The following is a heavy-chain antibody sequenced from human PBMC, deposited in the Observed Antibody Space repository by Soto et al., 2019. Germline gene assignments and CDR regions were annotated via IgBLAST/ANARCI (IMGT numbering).Heavy chain of an antibody. CDR1: GYTLTSYG. V-gene: IGHV1-18*01. J-gene: IGHJ6*02. CDR3: ARDSADLKNYCDYSRGGMDV. D-gene: IGHD4-17*01. CDR2: ISAYNGNT. Sequence: QVQLVQSGAEVKKPGASVKVSCKASGYTLTSYGISWVRQAPGQGLEWMGWISAYNGNTNYAQKLQGRVTMTTDTSTSTAYMELRSLRSDDTAVYYCARDSADLKNYCDYSRGGMDVWGQGTTVTVSS.